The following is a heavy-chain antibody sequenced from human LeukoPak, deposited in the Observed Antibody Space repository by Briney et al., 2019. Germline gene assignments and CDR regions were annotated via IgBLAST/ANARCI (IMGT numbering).Heavy chain of an antibody. Sequence: GESLKISCKGSGYSFTSYWIGWVRQMPGKGLEWMGIIYPGDSDTRYSPSFQGQDTISADKSISTAYLQWSSLKASDTAMYYCARRMAYNYDLSTGGVFDMWGQGTMVTVSS. CDR1: GYSFTSYW. V-gene: IGHV5-51*01. J-gene: IGHJ3*02. CDR2: IYPGDSDT. CDR3: ARRMAYNYDLSTGGVFDM. D-gene: IGHD3-9*01.